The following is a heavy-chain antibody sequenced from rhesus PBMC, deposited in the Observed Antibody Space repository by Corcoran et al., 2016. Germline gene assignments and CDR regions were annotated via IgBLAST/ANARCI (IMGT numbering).Heavy chain of an antibody. CDR3: VTQNSLDV. D-gene: IGHD2-15*01. CDR1: GVSFICYW. V-gene: IGHV4-80*01. J-gene: IGHJ5-2*02. CDR2: IKGNSGTT. Sequence: QVQLQESGPGLVKPSETLSLTCAVSGVSFICYWLSWFLQPPGKGLEWIGEIKGNSGTTNYNPSLKRRVTIAKDASKNQFSLKLSSVTAADTAVYYCVTQNSLDVWGRGVLVTVSS.